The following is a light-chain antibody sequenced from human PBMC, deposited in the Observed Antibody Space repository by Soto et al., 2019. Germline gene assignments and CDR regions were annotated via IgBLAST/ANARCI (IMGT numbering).Light chain of an antibody. CDR3: QHYNNCPPWT. CDR2: SAS. V-gene: IGKV3-15*01. CDR1: QSVSSN. J-gene: IGKJ1*01. Sequence: EIVMTQSPATLSVSLGERATLSCRASQSVSSNLAWYQQKPGQAPRLLIYSASTRATGIPARFSGSGSGTEFTITISSLQSEDFAIYYYQHYNNCPPWTFGQGTKVEIK.